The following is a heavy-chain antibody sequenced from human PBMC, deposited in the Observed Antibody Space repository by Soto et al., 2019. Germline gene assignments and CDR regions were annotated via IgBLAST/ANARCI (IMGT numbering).Heavy chain of an antibody. V-gene: IGHV3-23*01. CDR3: AKRRGACGHFDS. CDR2: VSIGCST. Sequence: DVQLLESGGGLVQPEGSLRLSCAASGFTFSSYAMGCGRQGPGKGLEWVAVVSIGCSTHYADSVRGRFTISRDNSKNTLSLQMNILTADDTAVYFGAKRRGACGHFDSWGQGAMVTVTS. D-gene: IGHD2-21*02. CDR1: GFTFSSYA. J-gene: IGHJ4*02.